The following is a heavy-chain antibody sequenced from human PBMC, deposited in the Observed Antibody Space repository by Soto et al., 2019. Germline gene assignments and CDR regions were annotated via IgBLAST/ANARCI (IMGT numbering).Heavy chain of an antibody. CDR3: ARDGVGRGVWIVY. CDR1: GFTFSSYA. CDR2: ISYDGSNK. Sequence: QVQLVESGGGVVQPGRSLRLSCAASGFTFSSYAMHWVRQAPGKGLEWVAVISYDGSNKYYADSVKGRFTISRDNSKNTLYLQMNSLRAEHTAVYYCARDGVGRGVWIVYWGQGTRVTVSS. J-gene: IGHJ4*02. V-gene: IGHV3-30-3*01. D-gene: IGHD3-10*01.